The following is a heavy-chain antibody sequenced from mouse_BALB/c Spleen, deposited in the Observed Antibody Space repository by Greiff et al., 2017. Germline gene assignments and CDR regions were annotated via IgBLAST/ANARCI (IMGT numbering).Heavy chain of an antibody. CDR1: GFNIKDYY. J-gene: IGHJ2*01. D-gene: IGHD2-1*01. CDR2: IDPENGDT. Sequence: EVQLQQSGAELVRSGASVKLSCTASGFNIKDYYMHWVKQRPEQGLEWIGWIDPENGDTEYAPKFQGKATMTADTSSNTAYLQLSSLTSEDTAVYYCNARGYGNFDYWGQGTTLTVSS. V-gene: IGHV14-4*02. CDR3: NARGYGNFDY.